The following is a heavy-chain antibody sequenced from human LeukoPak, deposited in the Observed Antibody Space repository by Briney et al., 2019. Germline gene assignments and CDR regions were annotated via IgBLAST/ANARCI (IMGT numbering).Heavy chain of an antibody. CDR3: ASAGHPGEASNYYDSSMAY. CDR2: IIPIFGTA. Sequence: ASVKASCKASGGTFSSYAISWVRQAPGQGLEWMGGIIPIFGTANYAQKFQGRVTITADESTSTAYMELSSLRSEDTAVYYCASAGHPGEASNYYDSSMAYWGQGTLVTVSS. V-gene: IGHV1-69*13. D-gene: IGHD3-22*01. CDR1: GGTFSSYA. J-gene: IGHJ4*02.